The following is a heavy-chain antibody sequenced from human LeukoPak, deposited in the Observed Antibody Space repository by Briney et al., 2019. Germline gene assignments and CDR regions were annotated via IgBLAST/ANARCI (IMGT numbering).Heavy chain of an antibody. CDR1: GYTFTSYG. D-gene: IGHD3-22*01. Sequence: ASVKVSCKASGYTFTSYGISWVRQAPGQGLEWMGWISAHNGNTNYAQKLQGRVTMTTDTSTSTAYMELRSLRSDDTAVYYCARDYEPARYYYDSSGYRFDYWGQGTLVTVSS. CDR2: ISAHNGNT. V-gene: IGHV1-18*01. CDR3: ARDYEPARYYYDSSGYRFDY. J-gene: IGHJ4*02.